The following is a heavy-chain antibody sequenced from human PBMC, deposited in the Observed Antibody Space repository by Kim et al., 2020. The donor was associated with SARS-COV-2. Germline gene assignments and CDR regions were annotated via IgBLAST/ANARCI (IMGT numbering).Heavy chain of an antibody. Sequence: GGSLRLSCAASGFTFSDHYMDWVRQAPGKGLEWVGRTRNKANSYTTEYAASVKGRFTISRDDSKNSLYLQMNSLKTEDTAVYYCARDNYDTSGDFDLWGRGTLVTVSS. V-gene: IGHV3-72*01. CDR1: GFTFSDHY. D-gene: IGHD3-22*01. CDR2: TRNKANSYTT. CDR3: ARDNYDTSGDFDL. J-gene: IGHJ2*01.